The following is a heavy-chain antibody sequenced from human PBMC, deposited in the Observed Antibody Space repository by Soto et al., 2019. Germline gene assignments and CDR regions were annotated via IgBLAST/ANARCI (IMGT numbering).Heavy chain of an antibody. CDR1: GGSISTYY. Sequence: PSETLFLTCTVSGGSISTYYWSWVRQPPGKGLEWIGYVYYSGSTNYNPSLKSRVTISVDTSKNQFSLKLTSVTAADTAMYYCARGGRSAYYYYMGVWGKGTTVTVSS. CDR2: VYYSGST. V-gene: IGHV4-59*01. CDR3: ARGGRSAYYYYMGV. J-gene: IGHJ6*03.